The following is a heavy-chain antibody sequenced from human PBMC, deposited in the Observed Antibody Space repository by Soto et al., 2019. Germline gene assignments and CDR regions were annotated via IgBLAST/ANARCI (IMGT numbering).Heavy chain of an antibody. J-gene: IGHJ5*02. CDR3: AKESGYSSGWYAPRNWFDP. Sequence: GGSLRLSCAASGFTFSSYAMSWVRQAPGKGLEWVSAISGSGGSTYYADSVKGRFTISRDNSKNTLYLQMNSLRAEDTAVYYCAKESGYSSGWYAPRNWFDPWGQGTLVTVSS. V-gene: IGHV3-23*01. CDR2: ISGSGGST. D-gene: IGHD6-19*01. CDR1: GFTFSSYA.